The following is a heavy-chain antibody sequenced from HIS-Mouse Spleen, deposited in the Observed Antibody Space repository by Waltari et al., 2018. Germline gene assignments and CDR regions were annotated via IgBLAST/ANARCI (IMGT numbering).Heavy chain of an antibody. Sequence: EVQLVESGGGLFQPGGSRGLPCPAFCSPLSSYWRHWFPKAPGKGLVWVSRINSDGSSTSYADSVKGRFTISRDNAKNTLYLQMNSLRAEDTAVYYCARDAAVTYFDYWGQGTLVTVSS. J-gene: IGHJ4*02. CDR1: CSPLSSYW. V-gene: IGHV3-74*01. CDR3: ARDAAVTYFDY. D-gene: IGHD4-17*01. CDR2: INSDGSST.